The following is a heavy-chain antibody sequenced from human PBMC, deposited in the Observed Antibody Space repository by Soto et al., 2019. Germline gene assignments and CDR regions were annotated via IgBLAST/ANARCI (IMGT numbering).Heavy chain of an antibody. CDR1: GGSFSGYY. V-gene: IGHV4-34*01. CDR3: ARVSVSNSRRIYYGMDV. CDR2: INHSGST. D-gene: IGHD2-15*01. Sequence: PSETLSLTCAVYGGSFSGYYWSWIRQPPGKGLEWIGEINHSGSTNYNPSLKSRVTISVDTSKNQFSLKLSSVTAADTAVYYCARVSVSNSRRIYYGMDVRGQGTTVTVSS. J-gene: IGHJ6*02.